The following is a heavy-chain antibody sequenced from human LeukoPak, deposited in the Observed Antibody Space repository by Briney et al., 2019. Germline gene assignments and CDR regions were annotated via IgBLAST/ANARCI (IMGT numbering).Heavy chain of an antibody. J-gene: IGHJ4*02. CDR1: GYSFTSYW. D-gene: IGHD6-13*01. V-gene: IGHV5-51*01. CDR3: ARHPSRAAAGTDY. CDR2: IYPGDSDT. Sequence: GESLKISCKGSGYSFTSYWIGWVRQMPGKGLEWMGIIYPGDSDTRYSPSFQGQVTISADKSISTAYLQWSSLKASDTAMYCCARHPSRAAAGTDYWGQGTLVTVSS.